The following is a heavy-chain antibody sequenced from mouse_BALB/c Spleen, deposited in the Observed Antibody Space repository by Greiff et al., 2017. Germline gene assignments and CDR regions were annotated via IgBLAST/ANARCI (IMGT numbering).Heavy chain of an antibody. J-gene: IGHJ2*01. CDR2: IWAGGST. Sequence: VHLVESGPGLVAPSQSLSITCTVSGFSLTSYGVHWVRQPPGKGLEWLGVIWAGGSTNYNSALMSRLSISKDNSKSQVFLKMNSLQTDDTAMYYCARGSLGRQPFDYWGQGTTLTVSS. D-gene: IGHD4-1*01. CDR1: GFSLTSYG. V-gene: IGHV2-9*02. CDR3: ARGSLGRQPFDY.